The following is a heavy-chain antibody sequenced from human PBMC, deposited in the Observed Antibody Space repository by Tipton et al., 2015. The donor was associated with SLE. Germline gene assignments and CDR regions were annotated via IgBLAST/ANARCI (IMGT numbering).Heavy chain of an antibody. CDR1: GGSISSSSYY. Sequence: TLSLTCTVSGGSISSSSYYWGWIRQPPGKGLEWIGYIYYSGSTNYNPSLKSRVTISVDTSKIQFSLKLSSVTAADTAVYYCARRVDTMVRGVIKGWFDPWGQGTLVTVSS. J-gene: IGHJ5*02. CDR2: IYYSGST. V-gene: IGHV4-61*05. D-gene: IGHD3-10*01. CDR3: ARRVDTMVRGVIKGWFDP.